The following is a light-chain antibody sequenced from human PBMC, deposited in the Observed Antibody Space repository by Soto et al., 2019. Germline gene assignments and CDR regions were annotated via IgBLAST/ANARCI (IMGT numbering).Light chain of an antibody. Sequence: QSALTQPASVSGSPGQSITISCTGTSSDVGGYNYVSWYQQHAGKAPKLMIYEVSNRPSGVSNRFSGSKSGNTASLTISGLPAEDEADYYCSSYTSSSTVVFGGGTQLTVL. CDR2: EVS. J-gene: IGLJ2*01. CDR3: SSYTSSSTVV. CDR1: SSDVGGYNY. V-gene: IGLV2-14*01.